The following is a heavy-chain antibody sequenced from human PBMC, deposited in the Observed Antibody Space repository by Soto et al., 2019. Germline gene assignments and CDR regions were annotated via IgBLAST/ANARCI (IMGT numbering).Heavy chain of an antibody. Sequence: ASVKVSCKASGYTFTSYDINWVRQATGQGLEWLGWINPNSGNTGYAQKFQCRVTMTRDSSITTAYMELSNLRSEDTAVYFCARGWKVPAATFDSCGQGPLIIVSS. CDR2: INPNSGNT. D-gene: IGHD2-2*01. CDR1: GYTFTSYD. J-gene: IGHJ4*02. CDR3: ARGWKVPAATFDS. V-gene: IGHV1-8*01.